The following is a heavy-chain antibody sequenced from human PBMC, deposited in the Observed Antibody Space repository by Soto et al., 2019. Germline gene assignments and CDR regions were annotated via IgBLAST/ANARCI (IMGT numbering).Heavy chain of an antibody. V-gene: IGHV1-69*13. J-gene: IGHJ4*02. CDR3: ARVARDGSSPERGYYFDY. CDR1: GGTFSSYA. CDR2: IIPIFGTA. Sequence: GASVKVSCKASGGTFSSYAISWVRQAPGQGLEWMGGIIPIFGTANYAQKFQGRVTITADESTSTAYMELGSLRSEDTAVYYCARVARDGSSPERGYYFDYWGQGTLVTVSS. D-gene: IGHD6-13*01.